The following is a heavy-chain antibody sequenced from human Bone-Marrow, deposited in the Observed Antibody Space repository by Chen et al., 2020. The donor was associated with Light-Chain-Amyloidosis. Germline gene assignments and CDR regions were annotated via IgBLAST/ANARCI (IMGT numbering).Heavy chain of an antibody. CDR2: IYPGGST. Sequence: QVQLQESGPGLVKPSGTLSLTGAVSGGSISDSNWWTWVRQPPGKGLEWIGEIYPGGSTNSDPSLESRITMSIDRSKNQFSLRLKSVTAADTAVYYCASEADYWGPGTLVPVSS. V-gene: IGHV4-4*02. CDR1: GGSISDSNW. J-gene: IGHJ4*02. CDR3: ASEADY.